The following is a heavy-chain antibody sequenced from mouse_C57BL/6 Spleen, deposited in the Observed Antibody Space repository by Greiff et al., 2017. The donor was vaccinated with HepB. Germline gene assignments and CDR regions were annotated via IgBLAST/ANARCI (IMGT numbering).Heavy chain of an antibody. CDR2: IDPANGNT. V-gene: IGHV14-3*01. J-gene: IGHJ3*01. CDR1: GFNITNTY. D-gene: IGHD2-2*01. Sequence: VQLQQSVAELVRPGASVKLSCTASGFNITNTYMHWVKQRPEQGLEWIGRIDPANGNTKYAPKFKGKATITADTSSNTAYLELRSLTSEDTAIYYCARYEDGYDWGVPSWFAYWGQGTLVTVSA. CDR3: ARYEDGYDWGVPSWFAY.